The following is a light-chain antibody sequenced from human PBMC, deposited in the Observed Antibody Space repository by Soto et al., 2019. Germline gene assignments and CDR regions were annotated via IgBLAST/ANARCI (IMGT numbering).Light chain of an antibody. CDR1: QSVSSN. V-gene: IGKV3-15*01. J-gene: IGKJ3*01. Sequence: EIVLTQSPATLSVSPGERATLSCRASQSVSSNLAWYQHKPGQAPRLLIYAASTRATGIPARFSGSGSGTDFTLTISSLQSEDFAVYYCHQYHHWPPSFTFGRGTKVDIK. CDR2: AAS. CDR3: HQYHHWPPSFT.